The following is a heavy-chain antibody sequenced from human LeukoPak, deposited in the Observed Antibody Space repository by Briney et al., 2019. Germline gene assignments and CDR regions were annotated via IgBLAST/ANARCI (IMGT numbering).Heavy chain of an antibody. V-gene: IGHV3-23*01. CDR2: ISGSGTYT. J-gene: IGHJ4*02. Sequence: GALRLSCAASGFTFSTYAMTWVRQAPGEGLEWVSAISGSGTYTYYADSVKGRFTISRDNSKNTLFLQMNSLRAEDTAVYYCAKVDERGYCSSTSCYGDYWGQGTLVTVSS. D-gene: IGHD2-2*01. CDR1: GFTFSTYA. CDR3: AKVDERGYCSSTSCYGDY.